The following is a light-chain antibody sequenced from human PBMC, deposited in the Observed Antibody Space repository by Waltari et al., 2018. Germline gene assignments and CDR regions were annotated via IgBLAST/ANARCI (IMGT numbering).Light chain of an antibody. J-gene: IGKJ1*01. V-gene: IGKV1-33*01. CDR3: QHYDTLPRT. Sequence: DIQMTQSPASLSASVVCTVTTTCQASQDISNSLNWYQQKPGKAPKLLLYDASNLETGVPSRFSGSGSGTDFTFTISSLQPEDIATYYCQHYDTLPRTFGQGTKVEIK. CDR1: QDISNS. CDR2: DAS.